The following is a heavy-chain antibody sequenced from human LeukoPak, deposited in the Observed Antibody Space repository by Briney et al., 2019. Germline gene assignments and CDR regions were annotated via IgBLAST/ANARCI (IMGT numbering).Heavy chain of an antibody. V-gene: IGHV4-4*07. CDR3: ARVVQSTDSSGFYLPEYFQH. D-gene: IGHD3-22*01. CDR1: GGSISSYY. CDR2: VYSSGST. Sequence: SETLSLTCTVSGGSISSYYWSWIRQPAGKGLECIGRVYSSGSTYYNPSLKSRVTISVDTSKNQFSLKLRSVTAADTAVYYCARVVQSTDSSGFYLPEYFQHWGQGTLVTVSS. J-gene: IGHJ1*01.